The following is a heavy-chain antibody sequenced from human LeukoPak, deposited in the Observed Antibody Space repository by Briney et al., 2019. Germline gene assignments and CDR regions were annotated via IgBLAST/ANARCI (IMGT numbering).Heavy chain of an antibody. D-gene: IGHD3/OR15-3a*01. CDR1: GFTFSSYG. J-gene: IGHJ4*02. V-gene: IGHV3-48*04. CDR3: ARRRDFIDY. Sequence: PGRSLRLSCAASGFTFSSYGMPWVRQAPGKGLEWVSYSSSSGSTIYYADSVKGRFAISRDNAKNSLYLQMNSLRAEDTAVYYCARRRDFIDYWGQGTLVTVSS. CDR2: SSSSGSTI.